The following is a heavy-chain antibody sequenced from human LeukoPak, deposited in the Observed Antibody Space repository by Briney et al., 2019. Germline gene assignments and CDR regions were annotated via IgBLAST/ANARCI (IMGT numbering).Heavy chain of an antibody. CDR2: MNPNSGNT. CDR1: VLTFTSYG. J-gene: IGHJ4*02. Sequence: ASVKVSCKPSVLTFTSYGINWVRQATGQGLEWMGWMNPNSGNTGYAQKFQGRVTMTRNTSISTAYMELSSLRSEDTAVYYCARVPHLRYFDWLDDYWGQGTLVTVSS. V-gene: IGHV1-8*01. D-gene: IGHD3-9*01. CDR3: ARVPHLRYFDWLDDY.